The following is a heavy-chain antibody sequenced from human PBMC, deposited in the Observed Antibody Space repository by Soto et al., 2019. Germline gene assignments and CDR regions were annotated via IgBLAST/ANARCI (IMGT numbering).Heavy chain of an antibody. CDR3: AADRGYCSGGSCYSGSYFDY. J-gene: IGHJ4*02. Sequence: QVQLVQSGAEVKKPGASVKVSCKASGYTFTGYYMHWVRQAPGQGLEWMGWINPNSGGTNYAQKFQERVTITRDMSTSTAYMERSSLRSEDTAVYYCAADRGYCSGGSCYSGSYFDYWGQGTLVTVSS. CDR1: GYTFTGYY. V-gene: IGHV1-2*02. CDR2: INPNSGGT. D-gene: IGHD2-15*01.